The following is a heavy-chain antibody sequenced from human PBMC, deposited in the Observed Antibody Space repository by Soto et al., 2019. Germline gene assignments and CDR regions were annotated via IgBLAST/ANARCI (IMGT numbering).Heavy chain of an antibody. CDR3: IPRLLTGYYILDY. Sequence: EVQLVESGGGLVKPGGSLRLSCAASGFTFSNAWMSWVRQAPGKGLEWVGRIKRKTDGGTTDYAAPVKGRFTISRDDSKNTLYLQMNSLKTEDTAVYYCIPRLLTGYYILDYWGQGTLVTVSS. CDR1: GFTFSNAW. D-gene: IGHD3-9*01. J-gene: IGHJ4*02. V-gene: IGHV3-15*01. CDR2: IKRKTDGGTT.